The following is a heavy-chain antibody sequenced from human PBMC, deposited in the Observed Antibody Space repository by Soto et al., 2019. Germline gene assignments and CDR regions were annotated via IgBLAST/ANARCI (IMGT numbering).Heavy chain of an antibody. CDR1: GFTFSSYG. CDR3: ARGCHYRSSGPASLDY. V-gene: IGHV3-7*01. CDR2: IKQDGSEK. J-gene: IGHJ4*02. Sequence: GVPLRLSYAASGFTFSSYGMSWVRQTPGKGLEWVANIKQDGSEKYYVDSVKGRFTISRDNAKNSLYLQMNSQRAEDTAVFYCARGCHYRSSGPASLDYWGQGTLVTVSS. D-gene: IGHD6-6*01.